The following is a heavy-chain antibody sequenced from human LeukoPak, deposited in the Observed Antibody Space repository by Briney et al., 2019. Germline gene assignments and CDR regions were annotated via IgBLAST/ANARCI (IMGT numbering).Heavy chain of an antibody. Sequence: PSETLSLTCTVSGGSISSGIYYWGWIRQPPGKGLEWIGNIYYSGSTSYNPSLKSRVTISVDTSKNQFSLKLSSVTAADTAVYYCARRHFGSALRDYWGQGTLVTVSS. J-gene: IGHJ4*02. CDR2: IYYSGST. D-gene: IGHD3-10*01. V-gene: IGHV4-39*01. CDR3: ARRHFGSALRDY. CDR1: GGSISSGIYY.